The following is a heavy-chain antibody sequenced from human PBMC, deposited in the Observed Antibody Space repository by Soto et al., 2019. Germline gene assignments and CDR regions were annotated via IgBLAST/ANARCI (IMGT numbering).Heavy chain of an antibody. CDR3: ARDVFCGGAPACPDMDV. J-gene: IGHJ6*02. V-gene: IGHV1-18*04. D-gene: IGHD2-21*01. Sequence: ASVKVSCKASGFTFSGYSITWVRQAPGQGLEWMGRISGYNGNTNYARTLRGRLTLTTDTSTSTAYMELRSLTSDDTAVYYCARDVFCGGAPACPDMDVWGQGTTVTVSS. CDR2: ISGYNGNT. CDR1: GFTFSGYS.